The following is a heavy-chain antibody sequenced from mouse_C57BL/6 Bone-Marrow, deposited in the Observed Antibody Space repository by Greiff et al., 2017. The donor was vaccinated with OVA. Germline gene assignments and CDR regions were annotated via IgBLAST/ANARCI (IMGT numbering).Heavy chain of an antibody. V-gene: IGHV1-72*01. Sequence: QVQLQQPGAELVKPGASVKLSCKASGYTFTSYWMHWVKQRPGRGLEWIGRIDPNSGGTKYNEKFKSKATLTVDKPSSTAYMHLSTLTSEDSAFYYCAFIYYYGSSRFDYWGQGTTLTVSS. J-gene: IGHJ2*01. D-gene: IGHD1-1*01. CDR2: IDPNSGGT. CDR3: AFIYYYGSSRFDY. CDR1: GYTFTSYW.